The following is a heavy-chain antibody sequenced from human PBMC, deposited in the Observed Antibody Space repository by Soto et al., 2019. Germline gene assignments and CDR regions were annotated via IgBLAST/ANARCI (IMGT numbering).Heavy chain of an antibody. J-gene: IGHJ3*02. CDR1: GFTFSTFC. CDR2: INIGGGSK. D-gene: IGHD1-26*01. CDR3: IRDFGEVGATAAFDI. Sequence: LGLSCASSGFTFSTFCMHWVRQAPRNGRVGGISINIGGGSKSHAVFVKGRFTISRDTAKNTVYLKRNSPRAEDTAMYYCIRDFGEVGATAAFDIWGHGTMVTVSS. V-gene: IGHV3-74*01.